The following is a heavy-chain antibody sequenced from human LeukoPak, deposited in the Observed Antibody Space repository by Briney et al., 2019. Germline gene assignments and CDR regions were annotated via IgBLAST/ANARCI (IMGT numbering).Heavy chain of an antibody. Sequence: PGGSLRLSCAASGFTLSSFGMHWVRQAPGKGLEWVAFTRHDATNKYYADSVKGRFTISRDNSKNTLYLQMNSLRAEDTAVYYCAKEGGSGSSWYLLIRHYFDYWGQGTLVTVSS. D-gene: IGHD6-13*01. V-gene: IGHV3-30*02. CDR2: TRHDATNK. J-gene: IGHJ4*02. CDR3: AKEGGSGSSWYLLIRHYFDY. CDR1: GFTLSSFG.